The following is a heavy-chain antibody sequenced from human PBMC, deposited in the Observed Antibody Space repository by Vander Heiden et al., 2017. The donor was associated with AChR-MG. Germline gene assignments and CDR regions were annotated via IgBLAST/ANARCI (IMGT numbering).Heavy chain of an antibody. Sequence: EVQLLPSGGGLVQPGGSLSPASAASGSPFSSYARSGVRQAPGKGWDGVSGISSSGGDTPYADTVKGRFTISRDNSKNTLYLQMNSLRAEDTAVYYCAKKNPGVAPFDYWGQGTLVTVSS. J-gene: IGHJ4*02. V-gene: IGHV3-23*01. CDR2: ISSSGGDT. D-gene: IGHD3-3*01. CDR3: AKKNPGVAPFDY. CDR1: GSPFSSYA.